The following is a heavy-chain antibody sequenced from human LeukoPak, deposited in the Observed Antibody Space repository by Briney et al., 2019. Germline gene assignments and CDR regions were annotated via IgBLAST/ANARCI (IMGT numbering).Heavy chain of an antibody. CDR2: NNPNSGGT. V-gene: IGHV1-2*02. Sequence: GASVKVSCKASGYTLTGYYMHWVRQAPGQGLEWMGWNNPNSGGTNYAQKFQGRVTMTSDTSISTAYMELSRLTSDDTAVYYCARDRGIGRYDAFDIWGQGTMVTVSS. CDR3: ARDRGIGRYDAFDI. J-gene: IGHJ3*02. D-gene: IGHD1-26*01. CDR1: GYTLTGYY.